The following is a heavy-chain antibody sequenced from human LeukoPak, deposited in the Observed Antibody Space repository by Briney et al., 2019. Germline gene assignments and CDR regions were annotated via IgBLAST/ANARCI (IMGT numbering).Heavy chain of an antibody. CDR2: LSGSGLST. V-gene: IGHV3-23*01. D-gene: IGHD6-13*01. Sequence: GGSLRLSCAASGFTFSSHAMSWVRQAPGKGLQWVSALSGSGLSTYYADSVKGRFTISRDNSKDTLYLQMNSLRAEDTAVYYCAKGGESSSWLFDYWGQGTLVPVSS. CDR3: AKGGESSSWLFDY. J-gene: IGHJ4*02. CDR1: GFTFSSHA.